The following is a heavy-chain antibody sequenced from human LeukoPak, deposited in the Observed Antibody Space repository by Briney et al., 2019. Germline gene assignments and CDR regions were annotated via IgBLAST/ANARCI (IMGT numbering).Heavy chain of an antibody. Sequence: SETLSLTCTVSGGSISSGSYYWSWIRQPPGKGLEWIGYIYYSGSTNYNPSLKSRVTISVDTSKNQFSLKLSSVTAADTAVYYCAREVVAAPGTVDYWGQGTLVTVSS. V-gene: IGHV4-61*01. CDR1: GGSISSGSYY. CDR3: AREVVAAPGTVDY. D-gene: IGHD6-13*01. CDR2: IYYSGST. J-gene: IGHJ4*01.